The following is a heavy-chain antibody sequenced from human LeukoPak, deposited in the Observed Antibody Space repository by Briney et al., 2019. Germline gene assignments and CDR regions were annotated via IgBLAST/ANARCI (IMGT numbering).Heavy chain of an antibody. CDR2: ISSSSSYI. Sequence: GGSLRLSCAASGFTFSSYSMNWVRQAPGKGLEWVSSISSSSSYIYYADPVKGRFTISRDNAKNSLYLQMNSLRAEDTAVYYCARALGVAAALGPYYFDYWGQGTLVTVSS. D-gene: IGHD6-13*01. J-gene: IGHJ4*02. CDR1: GFTFSSYS. CDR3: ARALGVAAALGPYYFDY. V-gene: IGHV3-21*01.